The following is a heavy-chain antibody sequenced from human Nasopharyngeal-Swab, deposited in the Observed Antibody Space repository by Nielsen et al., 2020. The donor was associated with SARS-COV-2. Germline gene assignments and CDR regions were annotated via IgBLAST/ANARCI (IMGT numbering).Heavy chain of an antibody. J-gene: IGHJ4*02. CDR3: ARGYCSGGSCYSLSPGSILDY. CDR2: ISGSGGTT. Sequence: GESPKISCAASGFTFSSYAMSWVRQAPGQRLEWVSAISGSGGTTYYADSVKGRFSISRDKSKNTLYLQMNSLRAEDTAVYYCARGYCSGGSCYSLSPGSILDYWGQGTLVTVSS. D-gene: IGHD2-15*01. V-gene: IGHV3-23*01. CDR1: GFTFSSYA.